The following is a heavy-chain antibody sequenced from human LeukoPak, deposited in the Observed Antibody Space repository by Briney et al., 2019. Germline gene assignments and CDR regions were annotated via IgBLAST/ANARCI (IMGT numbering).Heavy chain of an antibody. CDR2: IYTSGST. V-gene: IGHV4-61*02. J-gene: IGHJ5*02. CDR3: ARAEIAAAGTDWFDP. CDR1: GGSISSGSYY. Sequence: SQTLSPTCSVSGGSISSGSYYWTWIRQPAGKGLEWIGRIYTSGSTNYNPSLKSRVTISVDTSKNQFSLKLSSVTAADTAVYYCARAEIAAAGTDWFDPWGQGTLVTVSS. D-gene: IGHD6-13*01.